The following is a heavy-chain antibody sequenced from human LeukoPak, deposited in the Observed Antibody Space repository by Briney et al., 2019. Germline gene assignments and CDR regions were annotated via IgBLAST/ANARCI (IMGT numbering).Heavy chain of an antibody. CDR1: GFTFSGSW. CDR2: INPDGSQK. V-gene: IGHV3-7*01. CDR3: AAWTDRGYNF. D-gene: IGHD5-24*01. J-gene: IGHJ4*02. Sequence: PGGPLTLSCAASGFTFSGSWMNWVRQAPGKGLEWVANINPDGSQKRFVDSVMGRFTMSRDNAKNSLYLQMNSLRVEDTAVFYCAAWTDRGYNFWGQGTLVTVSS.